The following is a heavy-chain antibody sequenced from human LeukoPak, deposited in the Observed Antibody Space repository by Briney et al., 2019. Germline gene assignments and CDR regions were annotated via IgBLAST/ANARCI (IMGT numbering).Heavy chain of an antibody. J-gene: IGHJ4*02. CDR1: GYTFTGYY. CDR2: INPNSGGT. V-gene: IGHV1-2*02. D-gene: IGHD3-22*01. CDR3: ARDDSSGYSFDY. Sequence: GASVKVSCKASGYTFTGYYMHWVRQAPGQGLEWMGWINPNSGGTNYAQKFQGRVTITADKSTSTAYMELSSLRSEDTAVYYCARDDSSGYSFDYWGQGTLVTVSS.